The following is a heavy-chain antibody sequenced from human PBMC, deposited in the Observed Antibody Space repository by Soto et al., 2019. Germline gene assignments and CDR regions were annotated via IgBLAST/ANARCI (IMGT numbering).Heavy chain of an antibody. V-gene: IGHV3-21*01. CDR3: ARAQGISGYDWGYYYYGMDV. Sequence: EVQLVESGGGLVKPGGSLRLSCAASGFTFSSYSMNWVRQAPGKGLEWVSSISSSSSYIYYADSVKGRFTISRDNAKNSLYLQMNSLRAEDTAVYYCARAQGISGYDWGYYYYGMDVWGQGTTVTVSS. J-gene: IGHJ6*02. CDR1: GFTFSSYS. D-gene: IGHD5-12*01. CDR2: ISSSSSYI.